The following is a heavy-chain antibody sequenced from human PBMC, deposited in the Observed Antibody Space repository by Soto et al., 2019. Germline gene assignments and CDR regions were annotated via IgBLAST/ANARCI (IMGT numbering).Heavy chain of an antibody. D-gene: IGHD6-19*01. CDR3: ARESVAAINWFDP. J-gene: IGHJ5*02. CDR1: GFTFSSYT. Sequence: GGSLRLSCAASGFTFSSYTMNWVRQAPGKGLEWVSSISSSSTYIYYADSVKGRFTISRDNAKDSLFLQMNSLRAEDTAVYYCARESVAAINWFDPWGQGTLVTVSS. V-gene: IGHV3-21*01. CDR2: ISSSSTYI.